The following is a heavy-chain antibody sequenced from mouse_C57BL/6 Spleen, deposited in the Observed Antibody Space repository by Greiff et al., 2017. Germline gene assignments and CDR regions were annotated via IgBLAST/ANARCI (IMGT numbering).Heavy chain of an antibody. V-gene: IGHV5-9*01. CDR1: GFTFSSYT. Sequence: EVKLVESGGGLVKPGGSLKLSCAASGFTFSSYTMSWVRQTPEKRLEWVATISGGGGNTYYPDSVKGRFTISRDNAKNTLYLQMSSLRSEDTALYYCARHLTGYFDYWGQGTTLTVSS. J-gene: IGHJ2*01. D-gene: IGHD4-1*01. CDR2: ISGGGGNT. CDR3: ARHLTGYFDY.